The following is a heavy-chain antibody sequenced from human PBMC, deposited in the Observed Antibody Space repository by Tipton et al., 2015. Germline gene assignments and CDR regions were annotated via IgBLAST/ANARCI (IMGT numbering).Heavy chain of an antibody. CDR3: AKVDGSRSRKYYYGMDV. Sequence: SLRLSCAASGFPVSSKHMSWVRQAPGKGLEWVPVLSTEGGTNYADSVEGRFTISRDNSNNTLYLQMNSLRAEDTGVYYCAKVDGSRSRKYYYGMDVWGQGTTVTVSS. V-gene: IGHV3-53*01. CDR2: LSTEGGT. J-gene: IGHJ6*02. CDR1: GFPVSSKH. D-gene: IGHD6-13*01.